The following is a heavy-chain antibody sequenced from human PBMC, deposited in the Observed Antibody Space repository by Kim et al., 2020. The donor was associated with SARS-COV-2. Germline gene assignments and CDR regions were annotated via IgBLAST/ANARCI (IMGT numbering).Heavy chain of an antibody. CDR2: IKSKTDGGTT. Sequence: GGSLRLSCAASGFTFSNAWMSWVRQAPGKGLEWVGRIKSKTDGGTTDYAAPVKGRFSISRDDSKNTLYLQMNSLKTEDSAVYYCATYPAGYCSRPTCFAYFDYWGQGTLVTVSS. CDR3: ATYPAGYCSRPTCFAYFDY. V-gene: IGHV3-15*01. J-gene: IGHJ4*02. D-gene: IGHD2-2*01. CDR1: GFTFSNAW.